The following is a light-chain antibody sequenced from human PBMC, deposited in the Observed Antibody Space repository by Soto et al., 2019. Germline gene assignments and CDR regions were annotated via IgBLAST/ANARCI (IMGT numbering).Light chain of an antibody. V-gene: IGKV3-15*01. CDR1: QSVSSN. CDR2: GAL. CDR3: QQYETWPPRFT. J-gene: IGKJ3*01. Sequence: EIVLTQTPATLSVSPGERATLSCRASQSVSSNLAWYQQKPGQAPRLLIYGALSRATGIPARFSGSGFQTEFTLTISSVQSEDFAVYYCQQYETWPPRFTFGTGTKVDIK.